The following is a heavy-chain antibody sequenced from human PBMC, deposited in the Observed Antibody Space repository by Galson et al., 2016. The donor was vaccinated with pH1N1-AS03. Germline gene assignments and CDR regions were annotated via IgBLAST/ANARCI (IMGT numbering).Heavy chain of an antibody. D-gene: IGHD3-9*01. J-gene: IGHJ4*02. CDR1: GLTFSSYA. CDR3: ATAGNYFDIRRFDY. Sequence: SVKVSCKASGLTFSSYAISWVRQAPGQGLEWMGGVKGVFRTTNYAQKFQGRITITMDQSTGTAYMEVSSLRAEDTAVYYCATAGNYFDIRRFDYWGQGTLIIVS. CDR2: VKGVFRTT. V-gene: IGHV1-69*05.